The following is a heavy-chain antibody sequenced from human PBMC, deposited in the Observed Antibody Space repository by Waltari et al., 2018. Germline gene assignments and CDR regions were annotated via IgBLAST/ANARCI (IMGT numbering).Heavy chain of an antibody. CDR3: ARGGSGWAGDAFDI. V-gene: IGHV4-59*11. Sequence: QVQLQESGPGLVKPSETLSLTCTVSGGSISSHYWSWIRQPPGKGLEWIGYNYYSGSTNYNPSLKSRVTISVDTSKNQFSLKLSSVTAADTAVYYCARGGSGWAGDAFDIWGQGTMVTVSS. J-gene: IGHJ3*02. CDR1: GGSISSHY. CDR2: NYYSGST. D-gene: IGHD6-19*01.